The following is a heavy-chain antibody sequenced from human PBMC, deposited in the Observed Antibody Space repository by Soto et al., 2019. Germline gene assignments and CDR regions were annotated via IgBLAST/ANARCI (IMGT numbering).Heavy chain of an antibody. CDR1: EFTFSSYS. Sequence: GGSLRLSCAASEFTFSSYSMNWVRQAPGKGLEWVSYISTSSTIYYADSMKGRFTISRDNAKNSLSLQMNSLRDEDTAVYYCARGTYYYDSSGYYYRFGYFDYWGQGTLVTVSS. D-gene: IGHD3-22*01. CDR3: ARGTYYYDSSGYYYRFGYFDY. CDR2: ISTSSTI. J-gene: IGHJ4*02. V-gene: IGHV3-48*02.